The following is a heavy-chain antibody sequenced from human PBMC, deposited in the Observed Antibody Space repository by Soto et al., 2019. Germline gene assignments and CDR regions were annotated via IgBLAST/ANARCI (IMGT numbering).Heavy chain of an antibody. D-gene: IGHD6-19*01. CDR1: GFTFSTFS. Sequence: EVQLVESGGGSVQPGGSLRLSCAASGFTFSTFSMNWVRQAPGRGLEWISYISGGGRPLSYADSVKGRFTISRDNAKNSRYLQMDSLTDEDTAVYYCARDLGWAFDSWGQGTLVTVSS. CDR2: ISGGGRPL. CDR3: ARDLGWAFDS. V-gene: IGHV3-48*02. J-gene: IGHJ4*02.